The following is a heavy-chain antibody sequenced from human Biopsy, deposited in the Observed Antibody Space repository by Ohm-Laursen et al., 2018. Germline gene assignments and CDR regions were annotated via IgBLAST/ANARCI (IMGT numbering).Heavy chain of an antibody. V-gene: IGHV4-31*03. CDR2: IFFCGDT. CDR3: ARAKTQDRSFPNWYFDL. Sequence: TLSLTCIVSGDSIFGGGSYWTSIRQHPEKGLEWLGSIFFCGDTHYNPSLRSRVDISSDMSKNEFYLRLYSVTAADTAVYYCARAKTQDRSFPNWYFDLWGRGTLVTVSS. CDR1: GDSIFGGGSY. D-gene: IGHD3-22*01. J-gene: IGHJ2*01.